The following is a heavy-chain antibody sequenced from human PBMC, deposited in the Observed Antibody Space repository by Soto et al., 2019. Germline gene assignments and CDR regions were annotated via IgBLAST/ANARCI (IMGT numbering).Heavy chain of an antibody. J-gene: IGHJ4*02. CDR2: IWYDGSNK. CDR1: GFTFSSYG. V-gene: IGHV3-33*01. CDR3: ARDGMIGDYGPFDY. Sequence: PGGSLRLSCAASGFTFSSYGMHWVRQAPGKGLEWVAVIWYDGSNKYYADSVKGRFTISRDNSKNTLYLQMNSLRAEDTAVYYCARDGMIGDYGPFDYWGQGTLVTV. D-gene: IGHD4-17*01.